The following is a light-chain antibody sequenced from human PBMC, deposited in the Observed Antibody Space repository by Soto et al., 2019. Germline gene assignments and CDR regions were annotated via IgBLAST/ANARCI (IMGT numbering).Light chain of an antibody. CDR3: TSYTNSNTYV. V-gene: IGLV2-14*01. CDR1: SSDVGRYNY. J-gene: IGLJ1*01. Sequence: QSALTQPASVSGSPGQSITISCTGTSSDVGRYNYVSWYQQHPGKAPKLMIYEVSNRPSGVSNRFSGSKSGNTASLTISGLLAEDEADYYCTSYTNSNTYVFGTGTKLTVL. CDR2: EVS.